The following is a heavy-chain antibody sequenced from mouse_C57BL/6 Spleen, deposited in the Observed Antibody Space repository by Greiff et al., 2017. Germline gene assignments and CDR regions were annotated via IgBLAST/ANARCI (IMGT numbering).Heavy chain of an antibody. J-gene: IGHJ4*01. D-gene: IGHD2-5*01. Sequence: EVQLVESGGGLVKPGGSLKLSCAASGFTFSSYAMSWVRQTPEKRLEWVATISDGGSYTYYPDNVKGRFTISRDNAKNNLYLQMSHLKSEDTAMYYCAIACTYYSNFYAMDYWGQGTSVTVSS. CDR1: GFTFSSYA. V-gene: IGHV5-4*01. CDR2: ISDGGSYT. CDR3: AIACTYYSNFYAMDY.